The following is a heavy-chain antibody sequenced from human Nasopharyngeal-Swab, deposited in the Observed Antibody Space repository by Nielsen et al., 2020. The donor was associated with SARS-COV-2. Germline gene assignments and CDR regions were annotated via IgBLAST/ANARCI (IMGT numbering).Heavy chain of an antibody. CDR2: ISSSTSYI. D-gene: IGHD3-10*01. Sequence: GESLKISCAASGFTFSNYSMNWVRQAPGKGLEWVSSISSSTSYIYYADSVKGRFTISRDNAKNSLYLQMNSLRAEDTAVYYCARDGFREPAYYYYYGMDVWGQGTTVTVSS. J-gene: IGHJ6*02. V-gene: IGHV3-21*01. CDR3: ARDGFREPAYYYYYGMDV. CDR1: GFTFSNYS.